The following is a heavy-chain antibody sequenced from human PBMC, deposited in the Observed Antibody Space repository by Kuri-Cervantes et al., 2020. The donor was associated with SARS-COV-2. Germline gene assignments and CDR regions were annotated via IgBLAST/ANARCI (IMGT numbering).Heavy chain of an antibody. CDR1: GYTFTDYY. J-gene: IGHJ6*03. CDR3: ATCGSCYSILWYYYMDV. V-gene: IGHV1-2*02. D-gene: IGHD2-15*01. CDR2: INSNSGGT. Sequence: ASVKVSCKASGYTFTDYYIHWVRQAPGQGLEWMGWINSNSGGTNYAQKFQGRVTMTRDTSISTAYMELSRLRSDDTAVYYCATCGSCYSILWYYYMDVWGKGTTVTVSS.